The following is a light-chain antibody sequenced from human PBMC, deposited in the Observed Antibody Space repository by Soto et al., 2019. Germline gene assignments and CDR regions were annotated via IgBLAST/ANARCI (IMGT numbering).Light chain of an antibody. CDR2: GAS. CDR1: QSISSSY. Sequence: LSQSAGAVSLSPGKRATLSCRASQSISSSYLAWYQQRPGQAPRLLIYGASSRATGIPDRFSGSGSGTEFTLTISRLEPEDFAVYYCQQYGSSSWPFGQGTKAAI. CDR3: QQYGSSSWP. J-gene: IGKJ1*01. V-gene: IGKV3-20*01.